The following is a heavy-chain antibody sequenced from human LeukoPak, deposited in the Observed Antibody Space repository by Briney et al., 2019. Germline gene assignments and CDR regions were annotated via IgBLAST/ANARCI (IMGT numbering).Heavy chain of an antibody. CDR1: GGPFSIYA. CDR2: IIPIFGTA. Sequence: ASVKVSCKASGGPFSIYAISWVRQAPGQGLEWMGGIIPIFGTANYAQKFQGRVTITADESTSTAYMELSSLRSEDTAVYYCARSVGYCSSTTCWYYFDYWGQGTLVTVSS. CDR3: ARSVGYCSSTTCWYYFDY. J-gene: IGHJ4*02. D-gene: IGHD2-2*01. V-gene: IGHV1-69*01.